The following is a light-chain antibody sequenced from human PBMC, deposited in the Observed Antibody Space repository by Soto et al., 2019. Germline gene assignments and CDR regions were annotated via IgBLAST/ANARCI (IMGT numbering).Light chain of an antibody. CDR1: QTISSH. CDR3: QQSYGNPRT. J-gene: IGKJ1*01. Sequence: DIQMTQSPSSLSASVGDRVTIACRASQTISSHLNWYQQQPGKAPNLLIYAASSLQSGVPSRFSGSGSGTKCTLTISSLQPEDFATYYCQQSYGNPRTFGPGTKVEIK. CDR2: AAS. V-gene: IGKV1-39*01.